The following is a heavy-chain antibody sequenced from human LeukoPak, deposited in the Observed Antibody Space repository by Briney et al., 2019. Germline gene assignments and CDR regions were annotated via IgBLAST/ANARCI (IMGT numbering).Heavy chain of an antibody. V-gene: IGHV1-69*05. Sequence: GASVKVSCKASGGTFSSYAISWVRQAPVQGLEWMGGIIPIFGTANYAQKFQGRVTMARDTSTTTVYMELSSLRSEDTAVYYCATWGSSSSPLPSMDVWGQGTTVIVSS. J-gene: IGHJ6*02. CDR2: IIPIFGTA. CDR1: GGTFSSYA. D-gene: IGHD6-13*01. CDR3: ATWGSSSSPLPSMDV.